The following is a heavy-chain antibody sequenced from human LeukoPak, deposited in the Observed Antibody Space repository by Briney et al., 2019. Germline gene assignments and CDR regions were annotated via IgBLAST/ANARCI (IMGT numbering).Heavy chain of an antibody. CDR3: ARAFSYYYDSSGYYQPVDY. CDR2: ISAYNGNT. D-gene: IGHD3-22*01. J-gene: IGHJ4*02. CDR1: GYTFTSYG. Sequence: ASVKVSCKASGYTFTSYGISWVRQAPGQGLEWMGWISAYNGNTNYAQKLQGRVTMTTDTSTSTAYMELRSLRSDDTAVYYCARAFSYYYDSSGYYQPVDYWGQGTLVTVSS. V-gene: IGHV1-18*01.